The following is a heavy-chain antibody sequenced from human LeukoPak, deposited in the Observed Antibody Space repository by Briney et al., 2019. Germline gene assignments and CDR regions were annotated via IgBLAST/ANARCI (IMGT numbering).Heavy chain of an antibody. V-gene: IGHV3-7*05. CDR1: GLTFSSYW. CDR2: IKQDGSEK. Sequence: GGSLRLSCAVSGLTFSSYWMSWVRQAPGKGLEWVANIKQDGSEKYYVDSVKGRFTISRDNAKNSLYLQMNSLRAEDTAVYYCARAGGGYRLDYWGQGTLVTVSS. CDR3: ARAGGGYRLDY. J-gene: IGHJ4*02. D-gene: IGHD1-26*01.